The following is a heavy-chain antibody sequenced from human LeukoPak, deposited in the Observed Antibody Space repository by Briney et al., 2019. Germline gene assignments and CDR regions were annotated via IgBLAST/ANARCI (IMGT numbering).Heavy chain of an antibody. V-gene: IGHV3-30*18. CDR2: ISYDGSNK. Sequence: PGRSLRLSCAASGFTFSSYGMHWVRQAPGKGLEWVAVISYDGSNKYYADSVKGRFTISRDNSKNTLYLQMNSLRAEDTAVYYCAKDKQQLVYIDYWGQGTLVTVSS. CDR1: GFTFSSYG. CDR3: AKDKQQLVYIDY. J-gene: IGHJ4*02. D-gene: IGHD6-13*01.